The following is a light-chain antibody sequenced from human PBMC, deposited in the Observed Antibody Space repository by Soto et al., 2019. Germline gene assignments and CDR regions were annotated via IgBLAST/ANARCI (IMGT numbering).Light chain of an antibody. Sequence: DIVMTQSPDSLAVSLGERATINCKSSQSVLYSSNNKNYLAWYQQKPGQPPKLLIYCVSTRESGVPDRFSGSGSGTEFTFTTSSLQSAHVAVYYCQQYYSTHTFGQGTKVEIK. J-gene: IGKJ1*01. V-gene: IGKV4-1*01. CDR1: QSVLYSSNNKNY. CDR2: CVS. CDR3: QQYYSTHT.